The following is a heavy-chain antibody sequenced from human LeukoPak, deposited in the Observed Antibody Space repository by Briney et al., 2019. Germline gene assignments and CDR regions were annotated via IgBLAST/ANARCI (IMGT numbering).Heavy chain of an antibody. J-gene: IGHJ4*02. V-gene: IGHV3-23*01. Sequence: GGSLRLSCAASGFTFSSYGMSWVRQAPGKGLEWVSAISGSGGRTYYADSVKGRVTISRDNSKNTLYLQMNSLRAEDTAVYYCTKEVSIISRGLDYWGQGILVTVSS. CDR2: ISGSGGRT. CDR1: GFTFSSYG. CDR3: TKEVSIISRGLDY. D-gene: IGHD2-21*01.